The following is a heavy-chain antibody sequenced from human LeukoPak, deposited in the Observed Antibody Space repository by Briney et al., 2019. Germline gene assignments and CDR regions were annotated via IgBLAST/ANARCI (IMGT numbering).Heavy chain of an antibody. D-gene: IGHD6-13*01. Sequence: GGSLRLSCAASGFSFSDYGMNWVRQAPGKGLEWVAVISYDGSNKYYADSVKGRFTISRDNSKNTLYLQMNSLRAEDTAVYYCAKRMGPSIAATDLDYWGQGTLVTVSS. CDR2: ISYDGSNK. CDR3: AKRMGPSIAATDLDY. V-gene: IGHV3-30*18. J-gene: IGHJ4*02. CDR1: GFSFSDYG.